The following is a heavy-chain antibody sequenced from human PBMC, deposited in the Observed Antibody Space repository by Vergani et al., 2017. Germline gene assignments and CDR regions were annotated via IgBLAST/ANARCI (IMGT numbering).Heavy chain of an antibody. J-gene: IGHJ4*02. Sequence: QVQLQESGPGLVKPSETLSLTCTVSGGSISSYYWTWIRQPPGKGLEWIGNIYYTGSTNYNPSLQSRVTMSEDTSNNQFSLRLSSVAAADTAVYYFARSWVSGWYGELGYWGQGTLVTVSS. CDR3: ARSWVSGWYGELGY. CDR2: IYYTGST. D-gene: IGHD6-19*01. V-gene: IGHV4-59*01. CDR1: GGSISSYY.